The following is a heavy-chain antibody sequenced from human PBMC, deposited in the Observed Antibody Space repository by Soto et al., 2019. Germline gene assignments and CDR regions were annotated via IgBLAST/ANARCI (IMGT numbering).Heavy chain of an antibody. D-gene: IGHD3-10*01. Sequence: GGSLRLSCTASGFTFGDYAMSWFRQAPGKGLEWVGFIRSKAYGGTTEYAASVKGRFTISRDDSKSIAYLQMNSLKTEDTAVYYCTRWKFYYGSGSPSDYWGQGTLVTVSS. CDR2: IRSKAYGGTT. CDR1: GFTFGDYA. J-gene: IGHJ4*02. CDR3: TRWKFYYGSGSPSDY. V-gene: IGHV3-49*03.